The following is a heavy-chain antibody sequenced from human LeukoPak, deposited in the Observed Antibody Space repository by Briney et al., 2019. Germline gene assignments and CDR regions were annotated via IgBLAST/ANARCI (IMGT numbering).Heavy chain of an antibody. V-gene: IGHV4-61*02. Sequence: SETLSLTCTVSGGSISSGSYWSWIRQPAGKGLEWVGRISTSGSTNYNPSLKSRVAISVDTSKNQFSLKLSSVTAADTAVYYCARSSLYNYVDYWGQGTLVTVSS. CDR1: GGSISSGSY. CDR3: ARSSLYNYVDY. J-gene: IGHJ4*02. D-gene: IGHD5-18*01. CDR2: ISTSGST.